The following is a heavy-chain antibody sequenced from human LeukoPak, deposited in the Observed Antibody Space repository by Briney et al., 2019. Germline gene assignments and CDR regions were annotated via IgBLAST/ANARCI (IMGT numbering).Heavy chain of an antibody. CDR1: GGSISSYY. CDR2: IYYSGST. J-gene: IGHJ6*03. Sequence: SETLSLTCTVSGGSISSYYWSWIRQPPGKGLEWIGYIYYSGSTNYNPSLKGRVTISVDTSKNQFSLKLSSVTAADTAVYYCARRDGYNPYYYYYMDVWGKGTTVTVSS. D-gene: IGHD5-24*01. V-gene: IGHV4-59*12. CDR3: ARRDGYNPYYYYYMDV.